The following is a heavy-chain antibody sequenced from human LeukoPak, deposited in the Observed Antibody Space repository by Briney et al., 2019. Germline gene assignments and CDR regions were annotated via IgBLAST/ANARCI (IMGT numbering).Heavy chain of an antibody. D-gene: IGHD2-21*02. Sequence: GEFLRLSCAASGFTFSRSAMSWVGQAPGKGLEWVATISDSGGSTYYADSMKGRFTISRDNSKNTLYLEMASLRAEDTAVYYCAKRKGGGDYNFDYWGQGTLATVSS. CDR2: ISDSGGST. J-gene: IGHJ4*02. CDR3: AKRKGGGDYNFDY. V-gene: IGHV3-23*01. CDR1: GFTFSRSA.